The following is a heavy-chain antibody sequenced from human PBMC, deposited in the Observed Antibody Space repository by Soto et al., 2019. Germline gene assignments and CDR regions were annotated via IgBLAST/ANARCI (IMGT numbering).Heavy chain of an antibody. Sequence: PGGSLRLSCAASGFTASSNYMSWVRQAPGKGLEWVSVIYSGGSTYYADSVKGRFTISRDNSKNTLYLQMNSLRAEDTAVYYCARTGGYYDSSGYYFDAFDIWGQGTMVTVSS. CDR3: ARTGGYYDSSGYYFDAFDI. D-gene: IGHD3-22*01. CDR2: IYSGGST. J-gene: IGHJ3*02. V-gene: IGHV3-53*01. CDR1: GFTASSNY.